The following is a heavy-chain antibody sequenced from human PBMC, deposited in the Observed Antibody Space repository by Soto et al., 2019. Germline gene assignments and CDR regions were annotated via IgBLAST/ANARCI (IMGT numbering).Heavy chain of an antibody. V-gene: IGHV3-15*01. Sequence: EVQLVESGGGLVKPGGSLRLSCAASGFTFSNAWMSWVRQAPGKGLEWVGRIKSKTDGGTTDYAAPVKGRFTISRDDSKNTLDLQMNSLKTEDTAVYYCTTDEDWYYYGSEGWGQGTLVTVSS. CDR1: GFTFSNAW. D-gene: IGHD3-10*01. CDR2: IKSKTDGGTT. J-gene: IGHJ4*02. CDR3: TTDEDWYYYGSEG.